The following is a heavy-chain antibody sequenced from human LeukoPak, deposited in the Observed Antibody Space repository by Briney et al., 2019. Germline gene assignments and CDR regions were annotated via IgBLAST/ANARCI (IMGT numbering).Heavy chain of an antibody. J-gene: IGHJ4*02. CDR2: MNPNSGHT. Sequence: ASVKVSCKASGYTFTSYDISWVRQATGQGLEWMGWMNPNSGHTGYAQKFQGRITMTRSTPISTAYMELSSLGSEDTAVYYCATVTRDCSRASCYNYWGQGTLVTVSS. CDR1: GYTFTSYD. CDR3: ATVTRDCSRASCYNY. V-gene: IGHV1-8*01. D-gene: IGHD2-2*02.